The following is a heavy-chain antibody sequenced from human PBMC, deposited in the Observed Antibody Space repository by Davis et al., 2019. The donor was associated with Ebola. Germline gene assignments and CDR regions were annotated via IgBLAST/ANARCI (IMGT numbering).Heavy chain of an antibody. D-gene: IGHD3-3*01. CDR3: AKSGLSFGVVKYHYGMDV. V-gene: IGHV3-64*04. Sequence: GGSLRLSCSVSGSMFSSYTMHWVRQAPGKGLQYVSGITNNGGSTYYADSVKGRFTISRDNSKKTLYLQMNSLRAEDTAVYYCAKSGLSFGVVKYHYGMDVWGKGTTVTVSS. J-gene: IGHJ6*04. CDR1: GSMFSSYT. CDR2: ITNNGGST.